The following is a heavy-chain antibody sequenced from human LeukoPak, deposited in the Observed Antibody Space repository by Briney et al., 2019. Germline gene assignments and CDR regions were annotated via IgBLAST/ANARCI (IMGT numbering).Heavy chain of an antibody. CDR2: INPSGGST. CDR3: ARDWTHAYGDAGGAFDI. J-gene: IGHJ3*02. V-gene: IGHV1-46*01. Sequence: GASVKVSCKASGYTFTSYYMHWVRQAHGQGLEWMGIINPSGGSTSYAQKFQGRVTMTRDTSTSTVYMELSSLRSEDTAVYYCARDWTHAYGDAGGAFDIWGQGTMVTVSS. D-gene: IGHD4-17*01. CDR1: GYTFTSYY.